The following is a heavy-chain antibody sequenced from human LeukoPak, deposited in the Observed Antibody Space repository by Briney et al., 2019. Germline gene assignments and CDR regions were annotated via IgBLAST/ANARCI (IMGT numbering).Heavy chain of an antibody. D-gene: IGHD3-10*01. CDR3: ARAIWFGEPDDALDI. Sequence: ASVKVSCKASGYTFTGYYMHWVRQAPGQGLEWMGWINPNSGGTNYAQKFQGRVTMTRDTSISTAYMELSRLRSDDTAVYYCARAIWFGEPDDALDIWGQGTMVTVSS. CDR2: INPNSGGT. J-gene: IGHJ3*02. CDR1: GYTFTGYY. V-gene: IGHV1-2*02.